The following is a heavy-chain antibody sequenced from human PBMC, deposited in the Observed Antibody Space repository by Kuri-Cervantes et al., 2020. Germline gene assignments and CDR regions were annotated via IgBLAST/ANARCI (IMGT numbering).Heavy chain of an antibody. CDR1: GGSISSYY. D-gene: IGHD3/OR15-3a*01. Sequence: SETLSLTCTVSGGSISSYYWSWIRQPPGKGLEWIGEIYHSGSTNYNPSLKSRVTISVDKSKNQFSLKLSPVTAADTAVYYCARVEGTSAFDIWGQGTMVTVSS. J-gene: IGHJ3*02. CDR2: IYHSGST. V-gene: IGHV4-59*12. CDR3: ARVEGTSAFDI.